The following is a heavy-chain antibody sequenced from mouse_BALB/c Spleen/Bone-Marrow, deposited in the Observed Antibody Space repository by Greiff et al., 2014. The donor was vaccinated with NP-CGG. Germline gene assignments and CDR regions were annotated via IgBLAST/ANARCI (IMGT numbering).Heavy chain of an antibody. CDR2: IYPGNVNT. Sequence: VKLVESGPELVKPGASVKISCKASGYTFTRYYIHWVKQRPGQGLKWIGWIYPGNVNTKYNEKFKDKATLTADKSSSTAYMQLSSLTSEDSAVYFCARALTGTWFAYWGQGTLVTVSA. V-gene: IGHV1S56*01. CDR1: GYTFTRYY. CDR3: ARALTGTWFAY. D-gene: IGHD4-1*01. J-gene: IGHJ3*01.